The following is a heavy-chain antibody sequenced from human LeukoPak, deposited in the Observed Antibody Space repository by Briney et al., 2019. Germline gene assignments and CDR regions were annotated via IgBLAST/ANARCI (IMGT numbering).Heavy chain of an antibody. CDR3: ARGPPLSKYYFDY. CDR1: RFTVSSNY. CDR2: IYSGGDT. Sequence: PGGSLRLSCAASRFTVSSNYMSWVRQAPGKGLEWVSVIYSGGDTYYADSVKGRFTISRDNSKNTLYLQMDSLRSEDTALYYCARGPPLSKYYFDYWGQGTLVTVSS. J-gene: IGHJ4*02. D-gene: IGHD2/OR15-2a*01. V-gene: IGHV3-53*01.